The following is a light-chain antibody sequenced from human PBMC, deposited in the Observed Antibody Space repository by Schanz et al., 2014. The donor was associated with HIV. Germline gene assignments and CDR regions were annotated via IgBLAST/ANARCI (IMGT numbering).Light chain of an antibody. CDR3: QQYTKYPPFT. J-gene: IGKJ2*01. CDR1: QRLSSSY. CDR2: ATS. V-gene: IGKV3-20*01. Sequence: EIVLTQSPGSLSLSPGGRATLSCGASQRLSSSYLAWYQQKRDQPPRLVIYATSTRAAGIPDRFSGTGSGTDFTLTISSLEPEDLATYYCQQYTKYPPFTFGQGTKLEIK.